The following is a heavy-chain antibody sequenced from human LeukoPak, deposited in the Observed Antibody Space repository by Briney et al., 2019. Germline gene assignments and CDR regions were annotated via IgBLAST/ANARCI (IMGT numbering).Heavy chain of an antibody. V-gene: IGHV3-30-3*01. D-gene: IGHD6-6*01. CDR2: ISYDGSNK. CDR3: ARLYRLSRIRQLGNFDY. J-gene: IGHJ4*02. Sequence: GGSLRLSCAASGFTFSSYAMHWVRQAPGKGLEWVAVISYDGSNKYYADSVKGRFTISRDNSKNTLYLQMNSLRAEDTAVYYCARLYRLSRIRQLGNFDYWGQGTLVTVSS. CDR1: GFTFSSYA.